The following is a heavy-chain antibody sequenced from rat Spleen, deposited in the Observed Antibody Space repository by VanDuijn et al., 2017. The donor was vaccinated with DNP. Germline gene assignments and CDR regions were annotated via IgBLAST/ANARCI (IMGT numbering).Heavy chain of an antibody. J-gene: IGHJ3*01. V-gene: IGHV5-19*01. CDR1: GFTFSNYG. CDR3: ATGVYGGYEDWFAY. D-gene: IGHD1-11*01. Sequence: EVQLVDSGGGLVQPGRSLKLSCAASGFTFSNYGLHWIRQAPTKGLEWVASISPGGGYTYYRDSVKGRFTISRDNAKSTLYLQMDSLRSEDTATYYCATGVYGGYEDWFAYWGQGTLVTVSS. CDR2: ISPGGGYT.